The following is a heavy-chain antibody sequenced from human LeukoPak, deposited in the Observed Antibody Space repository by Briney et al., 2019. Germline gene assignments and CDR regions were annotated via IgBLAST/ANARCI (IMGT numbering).Heavy chain of an antibody. D-gene: IGHD2-15*01. CDR2: INPSGGST. CDR1: GYTFTSYY. J-gene: IGHJ6*03. CDR3: AGAPYCSGGSCTRNHYYYYYYMDV. V-gene: IGHV1-46*01. Sequence: ASVKVSCKASGYTFTSYYMHWVRQAPGQGLEWMGIINPSGGSTSYTQKFQGRVTMTRDMSTSTVYMELSSLRSEDTAVYYCAGAPYCSGGSCTRNHYYYYYYMDVWGKGTTVTISS.